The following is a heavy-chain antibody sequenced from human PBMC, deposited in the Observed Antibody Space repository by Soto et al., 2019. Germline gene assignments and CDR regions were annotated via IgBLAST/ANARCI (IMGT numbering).Heavy chain of an antibody. CDR1: GYTFTSYG. Sequence: QVQLVQSGAEVKKPGASVKVSCKASGYTFTSYGIIWVRQAPGQGLEWMGWITAYNGNTNYAQKLQGRVTLTADTSTSTAYMELRSLRSDDTAVYYCTRGYDYLWGSYRHFDYWGQGTLVTVSS. D-gene: IGHD3-16*02. CDR3: TRGYDYLWGSYRHFDY. J-gene: IGHJ4*02. CDR2: ITAYNGNT. V-gene: IGHV1-18*01.